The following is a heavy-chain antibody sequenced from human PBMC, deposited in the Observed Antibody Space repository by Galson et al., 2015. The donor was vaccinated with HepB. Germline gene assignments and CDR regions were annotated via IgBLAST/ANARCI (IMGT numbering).Heavy chain of an antibody. CDR1: GFTFSTYA. CDR3: AKEYSGFHGASYVYYGIDV. J-gene: IGHJ6*02. V-gene: IGHV3-23*01. D-gene: IGHD6-19*01. CDR2: ISGSGAGT. Sequence: SLRLSCAASGFTFSTYAGFWVRQAPGKGLDWVSGISGSGAGTYYADSVKGRFTISRDNSKNMIYLQMNSLRVEDTAVYYCAKEYSGFHGASYVYYGIDVWGRGTTVSDSS.